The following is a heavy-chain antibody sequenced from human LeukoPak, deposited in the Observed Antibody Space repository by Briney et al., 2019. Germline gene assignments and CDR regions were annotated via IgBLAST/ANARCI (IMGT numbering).Heavy chain of an antibody. D-gene: IGHD3-22*01. CDR3: ARSDPSSGYDGAFDI. CDR2: IIPILGIA. V-gene: IGHV1-69*04. J-gene: IGHJ3*02. Sequence: SVKVSCKASGGTFSSYAISWVRQAPGQGLEWMGRIIPILGIANYAQKFQGRVTITADKSTSTAYMALRSLRSEDTAVYYCARSDPSSGYDGAFDIWGQGTMVTVSS. CDR1: GGTFSSYA.